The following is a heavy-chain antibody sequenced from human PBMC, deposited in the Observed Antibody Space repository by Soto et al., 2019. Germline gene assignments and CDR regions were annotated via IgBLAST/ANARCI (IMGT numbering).Heavy chain of an antibody. V-gene: IGHV3-23*01. J-gene: IGHJ4*02. CDR3: AKVSMLAMIVDGDDY. Sequence: EVQLLESGGGLVQPGGSMRLSCAASGFTFSSYAMSWVRQAPGKGLEWVSAISGSGGSTYYADSVKGRFTISRDNSKNTLYLQMNSLRAEDTAVYYCAKVSMLAMIVDGDDYWGQGTLVTVSS. D-gene: IGHD3-22*01. CDR1: GFTFSSYA. CDR2: ISGSGGST.